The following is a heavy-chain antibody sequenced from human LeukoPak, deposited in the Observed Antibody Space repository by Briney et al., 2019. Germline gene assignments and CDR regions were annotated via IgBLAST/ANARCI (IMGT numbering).Heavy chain of an antibody. CDR1: GFTVSSNY. Sequence: PVGPLRVSCAASGFTVSSNYMSCVRQAPGKGLEWVSVIYSGGSTYYADSVKGRFTISRDNSKNTLYLQMNSLRAEDTAVYYCARALYSSGYYDLWSQGTLVTVSS. D-gene: IGHD5-18*01. V-gene: IGHV3-53*01. CDR2: IYSGGST. CDR3: ARALYSSGYYDL. J-gene: IGHJ4*02.